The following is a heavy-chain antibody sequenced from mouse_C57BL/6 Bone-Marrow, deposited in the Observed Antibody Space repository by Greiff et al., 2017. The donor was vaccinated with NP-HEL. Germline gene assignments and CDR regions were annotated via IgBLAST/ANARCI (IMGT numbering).Heavy chain of an antibody. CDR1: GFNIKDDY. CDR3: TTSYYYGSRGYYFDY. CDR2: IDPENGDT. V-gene: IGHV14-4*01. D-gene: IGHD1-1*01. Sequence: EVKLQQSGAELVRPGASVKLSCTASGFNIKDDYMHWVKQRPEQGLEWIGWIDPENGDTEYASKFQGKATITADTSSNTAYLQLSSLTSEDTAVYYCTTSYYYGSRGYYFDYWGQGTTLTVSS. J-gene: IGHJ2*01.